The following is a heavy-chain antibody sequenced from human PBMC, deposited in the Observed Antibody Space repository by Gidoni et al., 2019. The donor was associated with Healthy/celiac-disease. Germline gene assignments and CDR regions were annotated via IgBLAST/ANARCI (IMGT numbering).Heavy chain of an antibody. CDR1: GYSFTSYW. CDR3: ARHELHCSGGSCYSLRAFDI. D-gene: IGHD2-15*01. Sequence: EVQLVQSGAEVKKPGESLRISCKGSGYSFTSYWIRWVRQMPGKGLEWMGRIDPSDSYTNYSPSFQGHVTISADKSISTAYLQWSSLKASDTAMYYCARHELHCSGGSCYSLRAFDIWGQGTMVTVSS. V-gene: IGHV5-10-1*03. J-gene: IGHJ3*02. CDR2: IDPSDSYT.